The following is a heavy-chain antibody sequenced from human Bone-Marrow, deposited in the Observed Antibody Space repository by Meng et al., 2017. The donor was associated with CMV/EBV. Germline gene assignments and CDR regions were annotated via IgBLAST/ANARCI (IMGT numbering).Heavy chain of an antibody. CDR1: GFTFSSYA. CDR3: ARSGPAASYYYYYGMDV. J-gene: IGHJ6*02. Sequence: GESLKISCAASGFTFSSYAMSWVRQAPGKGLEWVSYISSSGSTIYYADSVKGRFTISRDNAKNSLYLQMNSLRAEDTAVYYCARSGPAASYYYYYGMDVCGQGTTVTVSS. CDR2: ISSSGSTI. V-gene: IGHV3-48*04. D-gene: IGHD2-2*01.